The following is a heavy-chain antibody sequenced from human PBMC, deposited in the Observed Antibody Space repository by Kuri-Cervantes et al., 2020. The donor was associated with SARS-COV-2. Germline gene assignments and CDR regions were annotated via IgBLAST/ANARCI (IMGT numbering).Heavy chain of an antibody. V-gene: IGHV1-2*02. J-gene: IGHJ4*02. CDR2: ISPNSGGT. Sequence: ASVKVSCKASGYTFTGYFVHWVRQAPGQGLEWMGWISPNSGGTNYAWKFQGRVTMSRDTSTSTASMELSRLTSDDTAIYYCARDFGGPGYLPAVGFDYWGQGTLVTVSS. CDR1: GYTFTGYF. D-gene: IGHD6-19*01. CDR3: ARDFGGPGYLPAVGFDY.